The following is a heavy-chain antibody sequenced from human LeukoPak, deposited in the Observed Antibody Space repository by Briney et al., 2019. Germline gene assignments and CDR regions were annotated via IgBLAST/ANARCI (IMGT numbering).Heavy chain of an antibody. D-gene: IGHD3-3*01. V-gene: IGHV3-53*01. CDR3: ARDFFDFWSGSWV. CDR2: IFRDGST. Sequence: GGSLRLFRAVSGFNLRSSYMGCVTEAPGRGLEGVSVIFRDGSTYYGDSVRGRFSISRDNSKNMVYLQMNNLRAEDTAVYFCARDFFDFWSGSWVWGQGTLVTVSS. CDR1: GFNLRSSY. J-gene: IGHJ4*02.